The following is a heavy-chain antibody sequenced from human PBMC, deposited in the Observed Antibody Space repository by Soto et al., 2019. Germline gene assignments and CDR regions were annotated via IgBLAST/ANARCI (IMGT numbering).Heavy chain of an antibody. J-gene: IGHJ5*02. V-gene: IGHV3-30*18. CDR2: ISHDGSVT. Sequence: QVQMVESGGGVVQPGTSLRLSCATSGFTFSTSGMHWVRQAPGKGLEWVAMISHDGSVTYYTDSVQGRFTISRDTPKNTLYLQMNSLRDEDTAIYYCAKDVGSSGWYNWFDPWGQGTRVTVS. CDR1: GFTFSTSG. CDR3: AKDVGSSGWYNWFDP. D-gene: IGHD6-13*01.